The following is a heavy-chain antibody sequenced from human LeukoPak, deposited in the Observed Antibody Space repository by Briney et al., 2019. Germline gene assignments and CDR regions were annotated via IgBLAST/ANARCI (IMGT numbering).Heavy chain of an antibody. V-gene: IGHV3-30-3*01. CDR3: ARDDFEYSVHYGMDV. Sequence: PGGSLRLSCAASGFTFSSYAVHWVRQAPGKGLEWVAVISYDGSNKYYADSVKGRFTISRDNSKNTLYLQMNSLRAEDTAVYYCARDDFEYSVHYGMDVWGQGTAVTVSS. CDR1: GFTFSSYA. CDR2: ISYDGSNK. D-gene: IGHD3-9*01. J-gene: IGHJ6*02.